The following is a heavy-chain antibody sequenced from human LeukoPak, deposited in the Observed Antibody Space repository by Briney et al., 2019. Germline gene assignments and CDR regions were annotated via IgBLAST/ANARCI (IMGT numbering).Heavy chain of an antibody. CDR1: GYTFSSYW. CDR2: IYSGGSDT. J-gene: IGHJ4*02. V-gene: IGHV5-51*01. Sequence: GESLKISCKGSGYTFSSYWIGWVRQMPGKGLEWMGIIYSGGSDTRYSPSLQGQVTISVDTSIGTAYLQWSSLKASDTAIYYCARQNDFRLDYWGQGTLVTVSS. D-gene: IGHD3-3*01. CDR3: ARQNDFRLDY.